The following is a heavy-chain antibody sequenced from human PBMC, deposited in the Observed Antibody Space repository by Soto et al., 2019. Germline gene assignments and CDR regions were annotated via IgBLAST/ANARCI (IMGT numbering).Heavy chain of an antibody. Sequence: QVQLVESGGGVVQPGRSLRLSCAASGFTFSSYGMHWVRQAPGKGLEWVAVIWYDGSNKYYADSVKGRFTISRDNSKNTLYLQMNSLRAEDTAVYYCARDRTGCSGGSCHRSGFDPWGQGTLVTVSS. V-gene: IGHV3-33*01. CDR2: IWYDGSNK. D-gene: IGHD2-15*01. J-gene: IGHJ5*02. CDR3: ARDRTGCSGGSCHRSGFDP. CDR1: GFTFSSYG.